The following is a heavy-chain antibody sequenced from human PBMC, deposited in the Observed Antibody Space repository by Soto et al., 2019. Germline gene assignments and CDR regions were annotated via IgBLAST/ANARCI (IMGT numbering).Heavy chain of an antibody. D-gene: IGHD6-6*01. CDR3: ARDRPGPQHYFDD. Sequence: GGSLRLSCAASGFTFSSDWMHWVRQAPGKGLVWVSRINTDGSGTTYADSVKGRFTISRDNAKNMVYPQMNSLRAEDTAVYYGARDRPGPQHYFDDWGLGNMVTVYS. CDR1: GFTFSSDW. V-gene: IGHV3-74*01. CDR2: INTDGSGT. J-gene: IGHJ4*02.